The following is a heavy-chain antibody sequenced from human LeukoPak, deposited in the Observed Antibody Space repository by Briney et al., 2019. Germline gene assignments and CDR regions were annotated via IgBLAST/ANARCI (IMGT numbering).Heavy chain of an antibody. J-gene: IGHJ4*02. Sequence: SVKVSCKASGGTFSSYAISWVRQAPGQGLEWMGGIIPIFGTANYAQKFQGRDTITADESTSTAYMELSSLRSEDTAVYYCARYKADYYGSGSYYGYWGQGTLVTVSS. CDR2: IIPIFGTA. D-gene: IGHD3-10*01. CDR1: GGTFSSYA. CDR3: ARYKADYYGSGSYYGY. V-gene: IGHV1-69*13.